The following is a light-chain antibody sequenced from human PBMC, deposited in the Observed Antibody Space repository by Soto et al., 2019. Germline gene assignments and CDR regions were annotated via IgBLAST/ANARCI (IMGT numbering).Light chain of an antibody. J-gene: IGKJ2*01. CDR1: QSVSSN. V-gene: IGKV3-15*01. CDR2: SAS. CDR3: QRYNNSTRIYT. Sequence: EIVMTQSPATRSVSPGERTTLSCSARQSVSSNLAWYQQKPGQAPRLLIYSASTRATGIPARFSGSGSGTEFNLTINSLKADDIAVYCCQRYNNSTRIYTFGQGTKLEIK.